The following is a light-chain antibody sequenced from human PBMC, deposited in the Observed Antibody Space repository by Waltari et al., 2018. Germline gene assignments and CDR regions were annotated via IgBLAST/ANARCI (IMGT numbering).Light chain of an antibody. CDR1: QSVNTA. V-gene: IGKV3-20*01. CDR3: QHYLRLPVT. Sequence: EIVLTQSPGTLSLSPGERPTLSCKASQSVNTALAWYQHKPGQAPRLLSYGRFERAAGTPDRFSGSGSGTDFSLTISRLEPEDFAVYYCQHYLRLPVTFGQGTRVEVK. J-gene: IGKJ1*01. CDR2: GRF.